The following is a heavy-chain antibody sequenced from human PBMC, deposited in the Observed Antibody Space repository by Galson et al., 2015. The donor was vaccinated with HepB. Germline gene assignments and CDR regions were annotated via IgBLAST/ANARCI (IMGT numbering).Heavy chain of an antibody. CDR3: ARDRHATYCSSTSCYDSFNWFDP. CDR1: GFTFSSYW. Sequence: SLRLSCAASGFTFSSYWMSWVRQAPGKGLEWVANIKQDGSEKYYVDSVKGRFTISRDNAKNSLYLQMNSLRAEDTAVYYCARDRHATYCSSTSCYDSFNWFDPWGQGTLVTVSS. CDR2: IKQDGSEK. V-gene: IGHV3-7*01. J-gene: IGHJ5*02. D-gene: IGHD2-2*01.